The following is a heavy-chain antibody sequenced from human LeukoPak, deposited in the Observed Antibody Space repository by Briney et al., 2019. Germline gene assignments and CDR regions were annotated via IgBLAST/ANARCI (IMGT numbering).Heavy chain of an antibody. J-gene: IGHJ6*03. CDR2: ISYDGNRE. CDR3: AKDGPYMDV. CDR1: GFSFNSYG. Sequence: GGSLRLSCAASGFSFNSYGIHWVRLPPGKGLEWVADISYDGNREHYADSVKGRFTISRDNSKSTMYMQMNSLRVEDTAVYYCAKDGPYMDVWGKGTTVTVSS. V-gene: IGHV3-30*18.